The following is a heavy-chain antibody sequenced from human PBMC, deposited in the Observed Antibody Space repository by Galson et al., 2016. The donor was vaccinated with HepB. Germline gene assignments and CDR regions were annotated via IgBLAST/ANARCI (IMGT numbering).Heavy chain of an antibody. D-gene: IGHD3-3*01. CDR1: GFTFSNYE. J-gene: IGHJ4*02. Sequence: SLRLSCAASGFTFSNYEMHWVRQAPGKGLEWVAVVSYDGSNKYYADSVKGRFSISRDNTKNTLHLQMNSLRAGGTAVYYCARDRGDARITIFGVANYYFDCWGQGTLVTVSS. CDR3: ARDRGDARITIFGVANYYFDC. V-gene: IGHV3-30-3*01. CDR2: VSYDGSNK.